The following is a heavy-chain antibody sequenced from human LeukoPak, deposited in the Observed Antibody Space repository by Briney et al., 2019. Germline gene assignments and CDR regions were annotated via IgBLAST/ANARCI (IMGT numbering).Heavy chain of an antibody. CDR3: ARDRHHRFGELFP. D-gene: IGHD3-10*01. CDR1: GFTFSSYW. V-gene: IGHV3-74*01. J-gene: IGHJ4*02. CDR2: INSDGSST. Sequence: PGGSLRLSCAASGFTFSSYWMHWVRQAPGKGLVWVSRINSDGSSTSYADSVKGRFAISRDNAKNSLYLQMNSLRAEDTAVYYCARDRHHRFGELFPWGQGTRVTVSS.